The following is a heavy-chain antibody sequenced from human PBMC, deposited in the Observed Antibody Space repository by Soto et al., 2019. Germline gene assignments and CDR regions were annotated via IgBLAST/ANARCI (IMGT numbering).Heavy chain of an antibody. CDR3: AIDPNGDYVGAFEM. CDR1: GFTFSKYA. D-gene: IGHD4-17*01. J-gene: IGHJ3*02. V-gene: IGHV3-23*01. Sequence: EVQLLESGGGLVQPGGSLRLSCAASGFTFSKYAMSWVRQAPGRGPEWVPGISSGGGRLYYAVSVKGRFTISRDHSKNTLSLQMDSLRAEDTAVYYCAIDPNGDYVGAFEMWGQGTMVTVSS. CDR2: ISSGGGRL.